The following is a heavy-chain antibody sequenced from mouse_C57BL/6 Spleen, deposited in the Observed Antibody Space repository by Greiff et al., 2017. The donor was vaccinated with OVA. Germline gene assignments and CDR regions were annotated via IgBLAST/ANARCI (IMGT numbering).Heavy chain of an antibody. V-gene: IGHV3-1*01. D-gene: IGHD2-1*01. CDR1: GYSITSGYD. CDR3: AREGGNYGYFDY. Sequence: EVQLQESGPGMVKPSQSLSLTCTVTGYSITSGYDWHWIRHFPGNKLEWMGYISYSGSTNYNPSLKSRISITHDTSKNHFFLKLNSVTTEDTATYYCAREGGNYGYFDYWGQGTTLTVSS. CDR2: ISYSGST. J-gene: IGHJ2*01.